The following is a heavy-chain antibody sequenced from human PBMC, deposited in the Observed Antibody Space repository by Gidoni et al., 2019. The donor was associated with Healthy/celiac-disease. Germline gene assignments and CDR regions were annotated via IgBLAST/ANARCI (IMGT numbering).Heavy chain of an antibody. CDR3: ARADIVVVPAAIGTYYYYGMDV. CDR1: GGTFSSYA. CDR2: IIPIFGTA. V-gene: IGHV1-69*06. Sequence: QVQLVQSGAEVKKPGSSVKVSCKASGGTFSSYAISWVRQAPGQGLEWMGGIIPIFGTANYAQKFQGRVTITADKSTSTAYMELSSLRSEDTAVYYCARADIVVVPAAIGTYYYYGMDVWGQGTTVTVSS. J-gene: IGHJ6*02. D-gene: IGHD2-2*01.